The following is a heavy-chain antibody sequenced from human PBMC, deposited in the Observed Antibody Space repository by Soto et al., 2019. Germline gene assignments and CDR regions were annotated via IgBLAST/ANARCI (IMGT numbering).Heavy chain of an antibody. CDR1: GYTFADSG. J-gene: IGHJ4*02. Sequence: QVQLVQSGGEVKKPGASVKVSCKASGYTFADSGISWVRQAPGQGLEWLGWSSAYNGDTEYAQKFQGRVTMTTDTSTSTAYMELRSLTSDGTAVYYCARVRAVAFVPFDFWGQGTLVTVSS. V-gene: IGHV1-18*01. D-gene: IGHD6-19*01. CDR2: SSAYNGDT. CDR3: ARVRAVAFVPFDF.